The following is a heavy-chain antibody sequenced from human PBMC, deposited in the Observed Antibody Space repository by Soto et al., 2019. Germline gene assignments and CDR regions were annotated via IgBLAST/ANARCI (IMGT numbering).Heavy chain of an antibody. V-gene: IGHV3-33*01. J-gene: IGHJ4*02. CDR1: GFTFSSYG. Sequence: QVQLVESGGGVVQPGRSLRLSCAASGFTFSSYGMHWVRQAPGKGLEWVAVIWYDGSNKYYADSVKGRFTISRDNSKNTLYLQMNSLRAEDTAVYYCAREWELLRYFDYWGQGTLVTVSS. CDR3: AREWELLRYFDY. D-gene: IGHD1-26*01. CDR2: IWYDGSNK.